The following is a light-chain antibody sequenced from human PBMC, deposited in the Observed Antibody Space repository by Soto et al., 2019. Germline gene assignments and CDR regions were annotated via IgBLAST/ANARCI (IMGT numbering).Light chain of an antibody. J-gene: IGKJ4*01. CDR2: GAS. CDR3: HLET. V-gene: IGKV3-20*01. CDR1: QSVSSSY. Sequence: EIVLTQSPGTLSLSPGERATLSCRASQSVSSSYLAWYQQKPGQAPRLLIYGASSRANGIPHRFSGSESGTDFTLTSSRLEDEECAVYYWHLETFGGGTKGEIK.